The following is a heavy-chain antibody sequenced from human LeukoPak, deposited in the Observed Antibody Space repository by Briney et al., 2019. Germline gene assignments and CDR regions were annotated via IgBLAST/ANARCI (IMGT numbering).Heavy chain of an antibody. V-gene: IGHV3-48*03. Sequence: GGSLRLSCAASGFTFSSYEMNWVRQAPGKGLEWVSYISSSGSTIYYADSVKGRFTISRDNAKNSLYPQMNSLRAEDTAVYYCARDRSGCSGGSCYLRYYYYYMDVWGKGTTVTISS. CDR2: ISSSGSTI. CDR3: ARDRSGCSGGSCYLRYYYYYMDV. J-gene: IGHJ6*03. CDR1: GFTFSSYE. D-gene: IGHD2-15*01.